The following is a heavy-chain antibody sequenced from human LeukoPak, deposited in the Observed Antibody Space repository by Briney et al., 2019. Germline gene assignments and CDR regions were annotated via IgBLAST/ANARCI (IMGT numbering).Heavy chain of an antibody. CDR3: ARDPVVVIAGFL. CDR2: ISGSGGST. D-gene: IGHD2-21*01. CDR1: GFTFSSYA. J-gene: IGHJ3*01. V-gene: IGHV3-23*01. Sequence: PGGSLRLSCAASGFTFSSYAMSWVRQAPGKGLEWVSAISGSGGSTYYADSVKGRFTISRDNSKNSLYLQMNSLRAEDTAVYYCARDPVVVIAGFLWGQGTMVTVSS.